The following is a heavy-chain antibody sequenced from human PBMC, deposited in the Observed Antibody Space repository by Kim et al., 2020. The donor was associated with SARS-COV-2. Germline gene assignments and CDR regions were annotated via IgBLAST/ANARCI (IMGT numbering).Heavy chain of an antibody. D-gene: IGHD3-10*01. CDR3: ARAFDGSGSYLADYYYYYGMDV. V-gene: IGHV5-51*01. J-gene: IGHJ6*02. CDR2: IYPGDSDT. Sequence: GESLKISCKGSGYSFTSYWIGWVRQMPGKGLEWMGIIYPGDSDTRYSPSFQGQVTIPADKSISTAYLQWSSLKASDTAMYYCARAFDGSGSYLADYYYYYGMDVWGQGTTDTVSS. CDR1: GYSFTSYW.